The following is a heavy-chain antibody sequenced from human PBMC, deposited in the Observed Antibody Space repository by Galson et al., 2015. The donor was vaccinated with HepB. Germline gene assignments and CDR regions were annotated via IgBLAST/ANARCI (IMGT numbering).Heavy chain of an antibody. CDR3: ALENQLGAYYFDY. CDR1: GFTFSSYG. CDR2: IRYDGSNK. V-gene: IGHV3-30*02. Sequence: SLRLSCAASGFTFSSYGMHWVRQAPGTGLEWVAFIRYDGSNKYYADSVKGRFTISRDNSKNTLYLQMNNLRAEDTAVYYCALENQLGAYYFDYWGQGTLVTVSS. D-gene: IGHD3-16*01. J-gene: IGHJ4*02.